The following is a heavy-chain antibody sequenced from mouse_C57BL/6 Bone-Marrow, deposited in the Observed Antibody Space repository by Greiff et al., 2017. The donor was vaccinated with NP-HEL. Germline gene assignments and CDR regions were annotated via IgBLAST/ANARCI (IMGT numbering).Heavy chain of an antibody. CDR3: ARDRSYDYYAMDY. CDR1: GFTFSSYA. J-gene: IGHJ4*01. D-gene: IGHD1-1*01. Sequence: EVMLVESGGGLVKPGGSLKLSCAASGFTFSSYAMSWVRQTPEKRLEWVATISDGGSYTYYPDNVKGRFTISRDNAKNNLYLQMSHLKSEDTAMYYCARDRSYDYYAMDYWGQGTSVTVSS. V-gene: IGHV5-4*01. CDR2: ISDGGSYT.